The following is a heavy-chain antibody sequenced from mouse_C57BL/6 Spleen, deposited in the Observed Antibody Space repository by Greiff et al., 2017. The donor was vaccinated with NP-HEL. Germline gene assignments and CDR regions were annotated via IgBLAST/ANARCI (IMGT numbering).Heavy chain of an antibody. J-gene: IGHJ4*01. CDR3: ARHERGYYGNYGAMDY. Sequence: VQLQQSGAELVKPGASVKLSCKASGYTFTEYTIHWVKQRSGQGLEWIGWFYPGSGSIKYNEKFKDKATLTADKSSSTIYMELSRLTSEDSAVDFCARHERGYYGNYGAMDYWGQGTSVTVSS. CDR1: GYTFTEYT. V-gene: IGHV1-62-2*01. D-gene: IGHD2-1*01. CDR2: FYPGSGSI.